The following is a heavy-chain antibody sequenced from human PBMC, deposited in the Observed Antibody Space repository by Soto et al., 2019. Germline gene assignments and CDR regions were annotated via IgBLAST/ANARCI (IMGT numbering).Heavy chain of an antibody. V-gene: IGHV3-30-3*01. CDR1: GFTFSSYA. CDR3: ARPILVYAIILADAFDI. CDR2: ISYDGSNK. D-gene: IGHD2-8*01. Sequence: QVQLVESGGGVVQPGRSLRLSRAASGFTFSSYAMHWVRQAPGKGLEWVAVISYDGSNKYYADSVKGRFTISRDNSKNTLYLQMNSLRAEDTAVYYCARPILVYAIILADAFDIWGQGTMVTVSS. J-gene: IGHJ3*02.